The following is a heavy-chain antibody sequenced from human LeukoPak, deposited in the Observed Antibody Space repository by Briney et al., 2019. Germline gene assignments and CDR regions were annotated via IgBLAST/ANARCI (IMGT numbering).Heavy chain of an antibody. V-gene: IGHV3-21*01. D-gene: IGHD3-16*02. CDR1: GFTFSTYT. CDR3: ARGFADFVWGSYPSSY. CDR2: ISSSSTYI. J-gene: IGHJ4*02. Sequence: GGSLRLSCAGAGFTFSTYTLKWVRQTPGKGLEWVSSISSSSTYIYYADSVKGRFTISRDNAKNSLYLQMNSLRAEDTAVYYCARGFADFVWGSYPSSYWGQGILVTVSS.